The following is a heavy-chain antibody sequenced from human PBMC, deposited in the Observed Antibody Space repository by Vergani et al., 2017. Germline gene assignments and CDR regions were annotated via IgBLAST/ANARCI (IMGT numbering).Heavy chain of an antibody. Sequence: QVQLVESGGGVVQPGGSMRLSCSASGLTLSSYGVHWVRQAPGRGLESVTFTRPHEDGAFYSASVRGRFTVSRDNSKNTLYLEMNRLNVDDTAIYYCGKTQGTVVGTWWFDDWGQGTPVTVSS. CDR1: GLTLSSYG. D-gene: IGHD1-7*01. CDR3: GKTQGTVVGTWWFDD. J-gene: IGHJ5*02. CDR2: TRPHEDGA. V-gene: IGHV3-30*02.